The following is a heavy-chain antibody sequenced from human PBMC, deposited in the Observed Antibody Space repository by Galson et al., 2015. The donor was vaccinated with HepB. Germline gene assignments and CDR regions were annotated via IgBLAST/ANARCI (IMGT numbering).Heavy chain of an antibody. CDR1: GFTLGTYG. J-gene: IGHJ4*02. V-gene: IGHV3-23*01. D-gene: IGHD6-19*01. CDR3: AKDRRSTYSTGWYDFDY. Sequence: SLRLSCAASGFTLGTYGMNWVRQAPGKGLEWVTTISSSGGDTYYADSVKGRFTISRDSSKNTLYLQMNTLRAEDTAVYYCAKDRRSTYSTGWYDFDYWGQGTLVTVSS. CDR2: ISSSGGDT.